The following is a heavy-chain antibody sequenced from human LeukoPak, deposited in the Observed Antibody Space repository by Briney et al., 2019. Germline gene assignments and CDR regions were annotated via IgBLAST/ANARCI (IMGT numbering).Heavy chain of an antibody. V-gene: IGHV4-4*07. CDR3: ARDSRAGWVVATFDY. CDR2: IYTSGST. J-gene: IGHJ4*02. Sequence: PSETLSLTCTVSGGSISSYYWSWIRQPAGKGLEWIGRIYTSGSTNYNPSLKSRVTMSVDTSKNQFSLKLSSVTAADTAVYYCARDSRAGWVVATFDYWGQGTLVTVSS. CDR1: GGSISSYY. D-gene: IGHD5-12*01.